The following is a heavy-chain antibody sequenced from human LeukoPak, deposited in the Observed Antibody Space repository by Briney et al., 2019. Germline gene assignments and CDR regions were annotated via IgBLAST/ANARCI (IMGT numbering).Heavy chain of an antibody. D-gene: IGHD3-10*01. V-gene: IGHV3-74*01. CDR3: ARVYGLGMNEYYQY. CDR1: GLTFSKSW. Sequence: GGSLRLSRAASGLTFSKSWMHWVRQAPGKGLVWVSRINNDGSSTTYAGSVKGRFTISRDNAKNMVYLQMNSLRVEDTAIYYCARVYGLGMNEYYQYWGQGTLVTVPS. J-gene: IGHJ1*01. CDR2: INNDGSST.